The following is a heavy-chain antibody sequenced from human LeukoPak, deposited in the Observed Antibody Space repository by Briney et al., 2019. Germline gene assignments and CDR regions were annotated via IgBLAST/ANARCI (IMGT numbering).Heavy chain of an antibody. CDR1: GGSFSGYY. J-gene: IGHJ6*03. Sequence: SETLSLTCAVYGGSFSGYYWSWIRQPPGKGLEWIGEINHSGSTNYNPSLKSRVTISVDTSKNQFSLKLSSVTAADTAVYYCARRRYYYGSGSYYRGYYYYYMDVWGKGTTVTISS. CDR2: INHSGST. CDR3: ARRRYYYGSGSYYRGYYYYYMDV. V-gene: IGHV4-34*01. D-gene: IGHD3-10*01.